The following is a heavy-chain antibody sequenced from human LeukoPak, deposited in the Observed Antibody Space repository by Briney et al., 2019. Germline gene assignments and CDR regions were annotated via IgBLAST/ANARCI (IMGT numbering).Heavy chain of an antibody. Sequence: SVKVSCKASGGTFSSYAISWVRQAPGQGLEWMGRTIPILGIANYAQKFQGRVTITADKSTSTAYMELSSLRSEDTAVYYCARDVGPPYSGSFDYWGQGTLVTVSS. CDR3: ARDVGPPYSGSFDY. D-gene: IGHD1-26*01. CDR2: TIPILGIA. V-gene: IGHV1-69*04. CDR1: GGTFSSYA. J-gene: IGHJ4*02.